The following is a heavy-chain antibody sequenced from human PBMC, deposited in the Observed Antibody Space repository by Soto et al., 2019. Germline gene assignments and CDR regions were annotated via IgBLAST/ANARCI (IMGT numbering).Heavy chain of an antibody. CDR2: INQDGSEK. V-gene: IGHV3-7*03. CDR3: ARAPQYYDFWSSYYKNGDSPYYLDS. Sequence: EVQLVESGGGLVQPGGSLRLSCAVSGFTFSTYRMTWVRQAPGKGLEWVAIINQDGSEKYYMDSVKGRFAISRDNAKISLHLQMINQGAEDTVGYYCARAPQYYDFWSSYYKNGDSPYYLDSWGQGTLVTVSS. D-gene: IGHD3-3*01. J-gene: IGHJ4*02. CDR1: GFTFSTYR.